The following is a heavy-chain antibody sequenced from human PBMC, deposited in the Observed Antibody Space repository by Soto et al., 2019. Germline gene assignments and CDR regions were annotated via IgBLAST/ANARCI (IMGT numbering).Heavy chain of an antibody. D-gene: IGHD2-15*01. J-gene: IGHJ6*02. CDR3: ARDWDIVILSVPIPNYNYGMDV. Sequence: GGSLRLSCEGSGFTFSAYAMNWVRQAPGKGLEWVSYISSRSDTLYYADSVKGRFTISRDNAKNSVYLQVNDLRDEDTAVYYCARDWDIVILSVPIPNYNYGMDVWGQGTTVTVSS. V-gene: IGHV3-48*02. CDR1: GFTFSAYA. CDR2: ISSRSDTL.